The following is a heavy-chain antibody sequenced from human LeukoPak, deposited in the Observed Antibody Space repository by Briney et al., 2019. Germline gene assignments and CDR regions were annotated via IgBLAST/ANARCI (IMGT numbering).Heavy chain of an antibody. CDR3: AREPTSYYDSSGYSAGFDY. CDR1: GVSFSGYY. Sequence: SETLSLTCAVYGVSFSGYYWSWIRQPPGKGLEWIGEINHSGSTNYNPSLKSRVTISVDTSKNQFSLKLSSVTAADTAVYYCAREPTSYYDSSGYSAGFDYWGQGTLVTVSS. J-gene: IGHJ4*02. CDR2: INHSGST. D-gene: IGHD3-22*01. V-gene: IGHV4-34*01.